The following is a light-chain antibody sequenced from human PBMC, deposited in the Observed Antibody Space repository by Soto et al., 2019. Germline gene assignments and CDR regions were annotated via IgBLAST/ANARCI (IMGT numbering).Light chain of an antibody. J-gene: IGLJ2*01. Sequence: QSALTQPASVSGSPGQSITISCAGTSNDIGTYNLVSWYQQHPGTAPKLLIYEVGNRPSGVSNRFSGSKSGNTASLTISGLQAEDEANYYCSSYTSVGTVVFGGGTKVTVL. CDR2: EVG. CDR1: SNDIGTYNL. V-gene: IGLV2-14*02. CDR3: SSYTSVGTVV.